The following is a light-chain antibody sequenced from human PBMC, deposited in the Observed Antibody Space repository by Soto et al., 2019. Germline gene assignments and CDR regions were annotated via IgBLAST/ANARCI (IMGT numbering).Light chain of an antibody. J-gene: IGLJ1*01. Sequence: QSALTQPASVSGSPGQSITISCTGTSSDVGGYNYVSWYQQHPGKAPKLMIYDVSNRPSGVFNRFSGSKSGNTASLTFSGLQAEDEADYYCSSYTSSSTGVFGTGTKVTVL. CDR3: SSYTSSSTGV. V-gene: IGLV2-14*01. CDR1: SSDVGGYNY. CDR2: DVS.